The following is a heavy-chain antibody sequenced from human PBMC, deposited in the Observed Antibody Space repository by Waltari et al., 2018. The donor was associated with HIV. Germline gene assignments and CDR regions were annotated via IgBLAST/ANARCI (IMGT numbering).Heavy chain of an antibody. CDR3: ARDSSGYYYVWYGMDV. V-gene: IGHV3-30*01. D-gene: IGHD3-22*01. CDR2: IAYDESNK. Sequence: QVQLVESGGGVVQPGRSLRLSCAASGFTFNNYAMNWSRQAPGKRLKWVAVIAYDESNKYYADSVKGRFTISRDNSKKTLYLQMNIRRAEYTAVYDCARDSSGYYYVWYGMDVWGQGTTVTVSS. J-gene: IGHJ6*02. CDR1: GFTFNNYA.